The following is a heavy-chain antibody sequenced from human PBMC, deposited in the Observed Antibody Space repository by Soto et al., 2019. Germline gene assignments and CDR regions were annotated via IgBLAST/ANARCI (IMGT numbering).Heavy chain of an antibody. V-gene: IGHV3-15*07. J-gene: IGHJ3*02. CDR3: TTVRYDSSGYYYNAFDI. CDR2: INTDGGTT. CDR1: GFIFSSDW. D-gene: IGHD3-22*01. Sequence: GGSLRLSCAASGFIFSSDWMHWVRQAPGKGLVWVSRINTDGGTTDYAAPVKGRFTISRDDSKNTLYLQMNSLKTEDTAVYYSTTVRYDSSGYYYNAFDIWGQGTMVTVSS.